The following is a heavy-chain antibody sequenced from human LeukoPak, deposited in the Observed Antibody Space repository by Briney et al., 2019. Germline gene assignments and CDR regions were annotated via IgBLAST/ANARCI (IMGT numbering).Heavy chain of an antibody. CDR1: GFTFDDYA. Sequence: GGSLRLSCAASGFTFDDYAMHWVRQAPGKGLGWVSGISWNSGTIGYADSVKGRFTISRDNAKNSLYLQMNSLRAEDTALYYCAKGNNYGQSNPHDYWGQGTLVTVSS. CDR3: AKGNNYGQSNPHDY. D-gene: IGHD4-17*01. V-gene: IGHV3-9*01. CDR2: ISWNSGTI. J-gene: IGHJ4*02.